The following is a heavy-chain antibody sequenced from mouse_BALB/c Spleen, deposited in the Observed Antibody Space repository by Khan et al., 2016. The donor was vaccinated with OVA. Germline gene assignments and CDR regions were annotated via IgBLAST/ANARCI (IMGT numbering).Heavy chain of an antibody. CDR3: ARMARK. Sequence: VRLQQSGAELVKSGATVKLSCTASGLNIKDTYMHWLKQWPEQGLEWIGRIDPPNGNPTYDPKFRGKATITADTSPNSADLQPVSLTSEDTAFYYGARMARKWGQGNTLTVSS. V-gene: IGHV14-3*02. J-gene: IGHJ2*01. CDR2: IDPPNGNP. CDR1: GLNIKDTY.